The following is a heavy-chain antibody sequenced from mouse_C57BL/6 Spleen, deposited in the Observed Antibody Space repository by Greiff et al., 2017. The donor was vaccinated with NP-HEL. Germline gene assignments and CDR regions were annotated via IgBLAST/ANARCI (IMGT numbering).Heavy chain of an antibody. D-gene: IGHD2-2*01. CDR3: ARSSTMVTTEAMDY. V-gene: IGHV1-72*01. J-gene: IGHJ4*01. CDR2: IDPNSGGT. CDR1: GYTFTSYW. Sequence: QVQLQQPGAELVKPGASVKLSCKASGYTFTSYWMHWVKQRPGRGLEWIGRIDPNSGGTKYNEKFKSKATLTVDKPSSTAYMQLSSLTSEDSAVDYCARSSTMVTTEAMDYWGQGTSVTVSS.